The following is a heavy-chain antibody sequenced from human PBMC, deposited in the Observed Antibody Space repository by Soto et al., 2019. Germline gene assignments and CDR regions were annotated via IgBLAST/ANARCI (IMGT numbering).Heavy chain of an antibody. CDR2: VNGGGDIT. D-gene: IGHD3-3*01. Sequence: EVQLVESGGGLVQPGGSLRLSCAASEFTFSSYSMIWVRQAPGKGLEWVSGVNGGGDITYYAESVKGRFTISRDNSKNTLYLPMNNLRAEDRAVFYCARGHFGVTIDVWGQGTTVTVSS. CDR3: ARGHFGVTIDV. V-gene: IGHV3-23*04. J-gene: IGHJ6*02. CDR1: EFTFSSYS.